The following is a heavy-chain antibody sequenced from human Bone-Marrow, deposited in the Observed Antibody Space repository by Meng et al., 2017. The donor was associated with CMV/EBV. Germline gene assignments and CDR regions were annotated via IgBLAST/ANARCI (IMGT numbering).Heavy chain of an antibody. V-gene: IGHV3-9*01. CDR2: ISWNSGSI. Sequence: SLRLSCAASGFTFDDYAMHWVRQAPGKGLEWVSGISWNSGSIGYADSVKGRFTISRDNAKNSLYLQMNSLRAEDTALYYCAKEGRGHSYFDYWGQGTLVTVSS. D-gene: IGHD5-18*01. J-gene: IGHJ4*02. CDR1: GFTFDDYA. CDR3: AKEGRGHSYFDY.